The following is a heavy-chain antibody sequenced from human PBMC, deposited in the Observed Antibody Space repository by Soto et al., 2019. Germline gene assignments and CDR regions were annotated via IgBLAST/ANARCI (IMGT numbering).Heavy chain of an antibody. V-gene: IGHV1-46*02. D-gene: IGHD3-22*01. Sequence: ASVKVSCKAFGYTFNAFYMHWVRQAPGQGLEWMGVINPSGDGTSYAQKFQGRVTITADESTSTAYMELSSLRSEDTAVYYCARGLYYYDSSGYLLDYWGQGTLVTVSS. J-gene: IGHJ4*02. CDR3: ARGLYYYDSSGYLLDY. CDR2: INPSGDGT. CDR1: GYTFNAFY.